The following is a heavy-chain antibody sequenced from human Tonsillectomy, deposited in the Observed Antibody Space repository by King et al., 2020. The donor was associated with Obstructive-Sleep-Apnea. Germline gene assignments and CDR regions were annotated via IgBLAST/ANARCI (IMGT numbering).Heavy chain of an antibody. Sequence: VQLVESGGGVVQPGRSLRLSCAASAFTYSSYAIHGVRQAPGKGLEWVALISYDGGNQYYAESVKGRFTISRDNFRNTLYLQMNSLRAEDTAVYYCARDFPNWYFDFWGRGTLLTVSS. V-gene: IGHV3-30-3*01. CDR3: ARDFPNWYFDF. D-gene: IGHD2-8*01. CDR1: AFTYSSYA. J-gene: IGHJ2*01. CDR2: ISYDGGNQ.